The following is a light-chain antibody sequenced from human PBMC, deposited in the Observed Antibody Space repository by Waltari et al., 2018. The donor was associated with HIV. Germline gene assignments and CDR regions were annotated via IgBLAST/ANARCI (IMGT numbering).Light chain of an antibody. CDR2: WAS. Sequence: IVMTQSLSLAVSLGDRATSTCKSSQRVFSTSNGRNYLAWYQQKAGQPPRLLISWASTRESGVPDRFSGSGYGADFTLTISSLQAEDVAVYFCQQFYSSWTFGQGTKVEMK. J-gene: IGKJ1*01. CDR1: QRVFSTSNGRNY. V-gene: IGKV4-1*01. CDR3: QQFYSSWT.